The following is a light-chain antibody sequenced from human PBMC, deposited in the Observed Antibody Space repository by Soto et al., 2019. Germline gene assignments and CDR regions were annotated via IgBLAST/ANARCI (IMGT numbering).Light chain of an antibody. V-gene: IGKV1-5*03. CDR3: QQYNTFSWT. CDR2: KAS. CDR1: QGISSW. Sequence: DIQVTQSPSTLSASVGDRVTITCRASQGISSWLAWYQQKPGKAPKLLIYKASSLESGVPSRFSGSGSGTEFTLTISSLQPDDFATFYCQQYNTFSWTFGQGTKVDIK. J-gene: IGKJ1*01.